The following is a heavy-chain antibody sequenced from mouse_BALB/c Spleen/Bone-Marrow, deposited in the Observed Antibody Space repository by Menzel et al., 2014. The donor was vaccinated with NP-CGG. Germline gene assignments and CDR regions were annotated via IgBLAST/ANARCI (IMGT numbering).Heavy chain of an antibody. V-gene: IGHV3-1*02. CDR2: IHYSGST. J-gene: IGHJ2*01. D-gene: IGHD3-2*01. CDR3: ARSRRQLGLPFDY. CDR1: GYSITSGYS. Sequence: EVKLVESGPNLVKPSQSLSLTCTVTGYSITSGYSCHWIRQFPGNKLEWMGYIHYSGSTNYNPSLKSRISITRDTSKNQFFLQLNSVTTEDTATYYCARSRRQLGLPFDYWGQGTTLTVSS.